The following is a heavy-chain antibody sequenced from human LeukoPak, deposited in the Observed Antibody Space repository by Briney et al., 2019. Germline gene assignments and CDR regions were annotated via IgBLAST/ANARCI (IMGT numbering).Heavy chain of an antibody. J-gene: IGHJ4*02. V-gene: IGHV3-7*01. Sequence: GGSLRLSCAASGFTFTSYWMSWVRQAPGKGLEWVANIKQDGSEKYYVDSVKGRFTISRDNAESSLYLQSNSLRVEDTAIYYCAREEYTYGHGGFDFWGQGSLVTVSS. CDR2: IKQDGSEK. CDR3: AREEYTYGHGGFDF. D-gene: IGHD5-18*01. CDR1: GFTFTSYW.